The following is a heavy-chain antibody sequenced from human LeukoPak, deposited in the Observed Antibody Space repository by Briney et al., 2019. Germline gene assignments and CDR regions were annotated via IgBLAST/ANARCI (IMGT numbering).Heavy chain of an antibody. V-gene: IGHV3-7*01. CDR2: IKDDGRQK. CDR1: GFTFSSYT. D-gene: IGHD5-24*01. J-gene: IGHJ4*02. Sequence: GGSLRLSCAASGFTFSSYTMNWVRQAPGKGLEWVASIKDDGRQKYYLDSVKGRFSVSRDNAKNSVYLQMDSLRAEDTALYYCARDASRGFDTWGQGTLVTVSS. CDR3: ARDASRGFDT.